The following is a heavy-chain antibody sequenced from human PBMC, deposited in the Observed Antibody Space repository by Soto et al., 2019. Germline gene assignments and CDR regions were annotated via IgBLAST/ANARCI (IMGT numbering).Heavy chain of an antibody. V-gene: IGHV1-2*02. D-gene: IGHD3-3*01. Sequence: ASVKVSCKASGYTFTGYYMHWVRQAPGQGLEWMGWINPNSGGTNYAQKFQGRVTMTRDTSISTAYMELSRLRSDDMAVYYCARGNGRVRFLEWLLLGSEYYFDYCGQGTLLTVSS. CDR1: GYTFTGYY. CDR3: ARGNGRVRFLEWLLLGSEYYFDY. J-gene: IGHJ4*02. CDR2: INPNSGGT.